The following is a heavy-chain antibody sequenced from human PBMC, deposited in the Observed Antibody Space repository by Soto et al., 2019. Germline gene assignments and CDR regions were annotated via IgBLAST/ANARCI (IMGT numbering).Heavy chain of an antibody. CDR3: VRAKAGETQWLVEFGLDV. CDR1: GFSVSNNY. V-gene: IGHV3-66*01. J-gene: IGHJ6*02. Sequence: EVQLVESGGGLVQPGGSLRLSCAASGFSVSNNYMHWVRQGPGKGLESVSVILSDSNTYYADSVKGRFTISRDNSKNTVYIQMNSLRAEDTAVYYCVRAKAGETQWLVEFGLDVWGQGTAVTVTS. CDR2: ILSDSNT. D-gene: IGHD6-19*01.